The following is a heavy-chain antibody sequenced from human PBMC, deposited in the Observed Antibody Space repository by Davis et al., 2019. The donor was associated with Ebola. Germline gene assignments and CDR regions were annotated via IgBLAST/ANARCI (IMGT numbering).Heavy chain of an antibody. CDR2: IYYSGST. CDR3: ARDLTMVRGVIMEYYFDY. Sequence: LRLSCTVSGGSISSGGYYWSWIRQHPGKGLEWIGYIYYSGSTYYNPSLKSRVTISVDTSKNQFSLKLSSVTAADTAVYYCARDLTMVRGVIMEYYFDYWGQGTLVTVSS. CDR1: GGSISSGGYY. V-gene: IGHV4-31*03. J-gene: IGHJ4*02. D-gene: IGHD3-10*01.